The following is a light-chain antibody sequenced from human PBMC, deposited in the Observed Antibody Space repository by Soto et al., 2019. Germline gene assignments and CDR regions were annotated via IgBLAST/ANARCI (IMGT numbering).Light chain of an antibody. CDR2: EFS. V-gene: IGKV2D-29*01. Sequence: DIVMTQTPLSLAVTPGQPASISCKSSQSLLYSDGKTYLSWYLQRPGQPPQLLIYEFSIRFSGVQYRVRGCGAGTQFELRISRVEVEDVGVDYGVQTVQLPVTVGQGTNVEIK. J-gene: IGKJ1*01. CDR3: VQTVQLPVT. CDR1: QSLLYSDGKTY.